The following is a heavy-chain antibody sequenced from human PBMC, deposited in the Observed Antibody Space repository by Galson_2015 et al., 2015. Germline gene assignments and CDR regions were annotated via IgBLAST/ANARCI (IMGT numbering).Heavy chain of an antibody. CDR1: GFTFSDYY. Sequence: SLRLSCAASGFTFSDYYMSWVRQAPGKGLEWVSDISGSGGSTYYADSVKGRFTISRDNSKNTLYLQMNSLRAEDTAVYYCAKDLGYDFWSGYLNDAFDIWGQGTMVTVSS. CDR3: AKDLGYDFWSGYLNDAFDI. V-gene: IGHV3-23*01. J-gene: IGHJ3*02. CDR2: ISGSGGST. D-gene: IGHD3-3*01.